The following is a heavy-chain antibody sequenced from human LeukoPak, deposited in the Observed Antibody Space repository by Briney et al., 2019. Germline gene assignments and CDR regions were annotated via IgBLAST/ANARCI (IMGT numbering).Heavy chain of an antibody. CDR1: GYSFTSYW. D-gene: IGHD3-9*01. Sequence: GESLKISCKGSGYSFTSYWIAWVGQMAGKGLEWIRLMYPGYSDTRYSPSLQGQVPISADKSISTAYLQWSSLKASDTAMYYCARHVGFEWLAAYWGQGTLVTVSS. V-gene: IGHV5-51*01. CDR2: MYPGYSDT. J-gene: IGHJ4*02. CDR3: ARHVGFEWLAAY.